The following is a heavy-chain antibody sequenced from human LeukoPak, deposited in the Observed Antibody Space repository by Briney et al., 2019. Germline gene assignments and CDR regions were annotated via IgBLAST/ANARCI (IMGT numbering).Heavy chain of an antibody. CDR3: TTYDYGDYYFFYGMDV. V-gene: IGHV3-15*01. CDR1: GFTFSNAW. D-gene: IGHD4-17*01. Sequence: GGSLRLSCAASGFTFSNAWMSWVRQVPGKGLEWVGRSKRKTDGGTIDYGAAVKGRFTVSRDDSKNTLYLQMDSLKSEDTAVYCCTTYDYGDYYFFYGMDVWGQGTTVTVSS. J-gene: IGHJ6*02. CDR2: SKRKTDGGTI.